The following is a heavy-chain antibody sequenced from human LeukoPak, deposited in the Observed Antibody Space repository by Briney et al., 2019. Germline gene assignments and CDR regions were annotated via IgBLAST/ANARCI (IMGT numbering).Heavy chain of an antibody. V-gene: IGHV3-23*01. Sequence: GGSLRLSCAASGFTFSSYAMTWVRQAPGKGLEWVSAISGSGDSTYYADSVKGRFTISRDNSKNTLYLQMNSLRVEDTAVYYCAKDRGIISDYWGQGTLVTVSS. D-gene: IGHD3-10*01. J-gene: IGHJ4*02. CDR3: AKDRGIISDY. CDR1: GFTFSSYA. CDR2: ISGSGDST.